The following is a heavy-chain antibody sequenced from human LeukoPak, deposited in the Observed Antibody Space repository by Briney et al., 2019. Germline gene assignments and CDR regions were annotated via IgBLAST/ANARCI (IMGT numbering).Heavy chain of an antibody. V-gene: IGHV1-2*02. D-gene: IGHD6-6*01. Sequence: ASVKVSCKASGYTFPGYYMHWVRQAPGQGLEWMGWINPNSGATNYAQKFQGRVTMTRDTSINTAYMELTSLKSDDTAAYYCAREHSSSSGKVFDYWGQGTLVTVSS. CDR2: INPNSGAT. CDR3: AREHSSSSGKVFDY. J-gene: IGHJ4*02. CDR1: GYTFPGYY.